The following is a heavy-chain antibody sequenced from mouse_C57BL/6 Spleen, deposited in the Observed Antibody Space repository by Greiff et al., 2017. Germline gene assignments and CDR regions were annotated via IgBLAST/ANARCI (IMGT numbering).Heavy chain of an antibody. Sequence: VQLQQSGAELLRPGTSVKVSCNASGYAFTNYLIEWVKQRPGQGLEWNGVINPGSGGTNYNEKFKGKATLTADKSSSTAYMQLSSLTSEDSAVYFCAYDYDGGFAYWGQGTLVTVSA. CDR3: AYDYDGGFAY. J-gene: IGHJ3*01. D-gene: IGHD2-4*01. CDR2: INPGSGGT. CDR1: GYAFTNYL. V-gene: IGHV1-54*01.